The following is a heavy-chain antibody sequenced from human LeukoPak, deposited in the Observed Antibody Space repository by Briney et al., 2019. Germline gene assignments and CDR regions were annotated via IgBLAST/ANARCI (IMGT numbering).Heavy chain of an antibody. Sequence: GGSLRLSCAASGFTFSSYAMSWVRQAPGKGLEWVSAISGSGGSTYYADSVKGRFTISRDNSKNTLYLQMNSLRAEDTAVYYCARDRLYSSSSEDYWGQGTLVTVSS. V-gene: IGHV3-23*01. CDR3: ARDRLYSSSSEDY. D-gene: IGHD6-6*01. CDR1: GFTFSSYA. J-gene: IGHJ4*02. CDR2: ISGSGGST.